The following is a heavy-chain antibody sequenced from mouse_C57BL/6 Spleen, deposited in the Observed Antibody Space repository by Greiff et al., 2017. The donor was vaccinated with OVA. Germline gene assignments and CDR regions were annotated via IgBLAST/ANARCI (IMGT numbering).Heavy chain of an antibody. Sequence: QVQLQQPGAELVKPGASVKLSCKASGYTFTSYWMHWVKQRPGQGLEWIGMIHPNSGSTNYNEKFKSKATLTVDKSSSTAYMQLSSLTSEDSAVYYCARKGPYYHFDYWGQGTTLTVSS. V-gene: IGHV1-64*01. CDR2: IHPNSGST. J-gene: IGHJ2*01. D-gene: IGHD1-1*01. CDR3: ARKGPYYHFDY. CDR1: GYTFTSYW.